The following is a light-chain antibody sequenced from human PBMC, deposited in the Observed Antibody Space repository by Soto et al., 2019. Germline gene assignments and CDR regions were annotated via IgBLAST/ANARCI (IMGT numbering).Light chain of an antibody. Sequence: QSALTQPASVSGSPGQSITISCTGTSSDIGGYDYVSWYQQHPGKAPKLMIHNVSNRPSGVSNRFSGSKSGNTASLTISGLQAEDEADYYCSSFTSSPTLVFGGGTKVSVL. CDR1: SSDIGGYDY. V-gene: IGLV2-14*01. J-gene: IGLJ2*01. CDR2: NVS. CDR3: SSFTSSPTLV.